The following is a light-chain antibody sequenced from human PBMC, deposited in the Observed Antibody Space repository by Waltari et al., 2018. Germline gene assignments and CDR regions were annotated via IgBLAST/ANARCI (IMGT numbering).Light chain of an antibody. CDR3: QKYVNLPAT. V-gene: IGKV3-20*01. CDR2: DAS. CDR1: QSVGKY. J-gene: IGKJ1*01. Sequence: EIVLTQSPGTLSLSPGERATLSCRASQSVGKYLVWYQQKPGQAPRLLIYDASPRGTVIPDRFRGSGSGKDFRLTISRLEPEDFAVYYCQKYVNLPATFGQGTRVEIK.